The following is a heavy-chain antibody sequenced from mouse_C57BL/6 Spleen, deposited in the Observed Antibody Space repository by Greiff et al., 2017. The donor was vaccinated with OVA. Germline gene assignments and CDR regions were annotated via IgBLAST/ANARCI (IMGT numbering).Heavy chain of an antibody. J-gene: IGHJ2*01. D-gene: IGHD2-5*01. CDR2: IYPGDGDT. V-gene: IGHV1-80*01. CDR1: GYAFSSYW. CDR3: ARFHSNYPYYFDY. Sequence: VQLQQSGAELVKPGASVKISCKASGYAFSSYWMNWVKQRPGKGLEWIGQIYPGDGDTNYNGKFKGKATLTADKSSSTAYMQLSSLTSEDSAVYFCARFHSNYPYYFDYWGQGTTLTVSS.